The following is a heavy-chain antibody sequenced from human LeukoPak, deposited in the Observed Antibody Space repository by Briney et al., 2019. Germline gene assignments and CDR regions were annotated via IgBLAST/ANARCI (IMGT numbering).Heavy chain of an antibody. CDR1: GYTFTSYD. CDR2: MNPNSGNT. D-gene: IGHD2-2*02. CDR3: ARGIPRGCTSCYMRVYYYYYGMDV. J-gene: IGHJ6*02. V-gene: IGHV1-8*01. Sequence: GASVKVSCKASGYTFTSYDINWVRQATGQGLEWMGWMNPNSGNTGYAQKFQGRVTMTRNTSISTAYMELSSLRSEDTAVYYCARGIPRGCTSCYMRVYYYYYGMDVWGQGTTVTVSS.